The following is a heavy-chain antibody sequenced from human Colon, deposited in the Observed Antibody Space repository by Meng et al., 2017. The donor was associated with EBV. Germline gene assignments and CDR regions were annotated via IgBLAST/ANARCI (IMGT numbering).Heavy chain of an antibody. CDR1: GXSISSGTYY. CDR2: IHYSGST. V-gene: IGHV4-31*03. J-gene: IGHJ5*02. Sequence: QVQVQESGPGLVKPSXXLXLTCTXXGXSISSGTYYWGWIRQLPGKGLEWIAYIHYSGSTYYSPSLKSRVTISVDTSKNQLSLKLSSMTAADTAVYYCARYVFDSSSLYSNWFDPWGQGTLGTVSS. CDR3: ARYVFDSSSLYSNWFDP. D-gene: IGHD3-22*01.